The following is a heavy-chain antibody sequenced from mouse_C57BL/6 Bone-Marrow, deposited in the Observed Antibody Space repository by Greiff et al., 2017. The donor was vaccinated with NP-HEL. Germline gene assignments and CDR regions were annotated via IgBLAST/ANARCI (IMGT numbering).Heavy chain of an antibody. CDR3: ASDSGYAFDY. D-gene: IGHD3-2*02. J-gene: IGHJ2*01. V-gene: IGHV1-53*01. Sequence: VQLQQPGTELVKPGASVKLSCKASGYTFTNYWMYWVKQRPGQGIEWIGNINPSNGGTNYNEKFKNKATLTVDKSSSTAYMQLSSLTSEDSAVYYCASDSGYAFDYWGQGTTLTVSS. CDR1: GYTFTNYW. CDR2: INPSNGGT.